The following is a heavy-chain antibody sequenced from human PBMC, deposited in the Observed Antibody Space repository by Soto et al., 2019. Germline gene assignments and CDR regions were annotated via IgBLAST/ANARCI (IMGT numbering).Heavy chain of an antibody. J-gene: IGHJ4*02. Sequence: GGSLRLSCAASGFTFSSYEMNWVRQAPGKGLEWLSYITTGGGTIYYADSAKGRFTISRDNAKNSLYPQMNSLRAEDTAVYYCARRKSVPAAWAFYFDYWGQGALVTVSS. CDR2: ITTGGGTI. CDR3: ARRKSVPAAWAFYFDY. CDR1: GFTFSSYE. V-gene: IGHV3-48*03. D-gene: IGHD2-2*01.